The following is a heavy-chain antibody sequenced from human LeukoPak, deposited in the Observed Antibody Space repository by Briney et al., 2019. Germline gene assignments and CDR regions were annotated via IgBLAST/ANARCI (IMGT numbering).Heavy chain of an antibody. V-gene: IGHV3-23*01. CDR3: AKDWADFWSGYFLFDY. CDR1: GFTFNNYA. CDR2: ISGNDGRT. J-gene: IGHJ4*02. D-gene: IGHD3-3*01. Sequence: PGGSLRLSCAASGFTFNNYAMNWVRQAPGKGLEWVSAISGNDGRTYYADSVKGRFTISRDNSKKTVYLQMNSLRAEDAAVYYCAKDWADFWSGYFLFDYWGRGTLVTVSS.